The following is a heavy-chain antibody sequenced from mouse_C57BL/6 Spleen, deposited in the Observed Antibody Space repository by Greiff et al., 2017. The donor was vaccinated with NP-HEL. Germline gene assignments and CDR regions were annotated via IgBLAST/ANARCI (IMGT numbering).Heavy chain of an antibody. J-gene: IGHJ2*01. D-gene: IGHD3-2*02. CDR1: GFTFSDYG. CDR3: ARSARGQLRPHFDY. V-gene: IGHV5-17*01. Sequence: EVMLVESGGGLVKPGGSLKLSCAASGFTFSDYGMHWVRQAPEKGLEWVAYISSGSSTIYYADTVKGRFTISRDNAKNTLFLQMTSLRSEDTAMYYCARSARGQLRPHFDYWGQGTTLTVSS. CDR2: ISSGSSTI.